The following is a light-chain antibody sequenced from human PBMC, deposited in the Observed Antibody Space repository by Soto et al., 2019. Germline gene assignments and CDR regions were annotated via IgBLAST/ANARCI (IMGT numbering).Light chain of an antibody. J-gene: IGKJ5*01. Sequence: EVVMTQSPATLSVSPGERVTLSCRSSQSFADNLAWFQQKPGQGPRLLIYGASTRATGIPARFSGSGSETDFTLTISSLRSEDSAVYNCQQYNKWQITFGQGKRLEI. CDR2: GAS. CDR3: QQYNKWQIT. CDR1: QSFADN. V-gene: IGKV3-15*01.